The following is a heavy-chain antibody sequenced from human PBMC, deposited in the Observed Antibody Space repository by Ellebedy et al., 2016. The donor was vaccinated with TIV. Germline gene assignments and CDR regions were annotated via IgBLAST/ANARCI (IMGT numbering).Heavy chain of an antibody. CDR3: ARAGIDYDYSLRY. D-gene: IGHD2-21*01. CDR2: SNAGNGNT. CDR1: GYTFTSYA. V-gene: IGHV1-3*02. J-gene: IGHJ4*02. Sequence: ASVKVSCXASGYTFTSYAIHWVRQAPGQRLEWMGWSNAGNGNTKYSQEFQGRVTMTTDTSTSTAYMELRSLRSDDTAVYYCARAGIDYDYSLRYWGQGTLVTVSP.